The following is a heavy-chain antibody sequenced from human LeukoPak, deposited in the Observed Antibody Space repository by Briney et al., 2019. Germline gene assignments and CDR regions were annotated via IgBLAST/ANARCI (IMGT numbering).Heavy chain of an antibody. V-gene: IGHV3-23*01. CDR1: GFTFSSYA. Sequence: GGSLRLSCAASGFTFSSYAMSWVRQAPGKGLEWVSAISGSGGSTYYADSVKGRFTISRDNSKNTLYLQMNGLRAEDTAVYYCAKQRYYYDSSGEQRQYYFDYWGQGTLVTVSS. CDR3: AKQRYYYDSSGEQRQYYFDY. CDR2: ISGSGGST. D-gene: IGHD3-22*01. J-gene: IGHJ4*02.